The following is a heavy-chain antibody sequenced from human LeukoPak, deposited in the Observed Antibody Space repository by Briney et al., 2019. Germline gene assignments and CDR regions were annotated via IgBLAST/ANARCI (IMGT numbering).Heavy chain of an antibody. CDR2: IYTSGST. CDR1: GGSISSYF. V-gene: IGHV4-4*07. Sequence: TSETLSLTCTVSGGSISSYFWSWIRQPAGKGLEWIGRIYTSGSTNYNPSLKSRVTMSVDTSKNQFSLKLTSVTAADTAVYYCARGYFSGGSCYRYFAFDIWGQGTMVTVSS. D-gene: IGHD2-15*01. J-gene: IGHJ3*02. CDR3: ARGYFSGGSCYRYFAFDI.